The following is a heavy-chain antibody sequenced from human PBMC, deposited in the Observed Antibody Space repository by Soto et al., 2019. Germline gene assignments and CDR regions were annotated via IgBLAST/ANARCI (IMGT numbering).Heavy chain of an antibody. CDR1: GFTFSSYG. V-gene: IGHV3-30*18. J-gene: IGHJ6*03. CDR3: AKDFNPYYYYMDV. CDR2: MSYDGSNK. Sequence: PWGSLRLSCAASGFTFSSYGMHWVRQAPGKGLERVAVMSYDGSNKYYADSVKGRFTISRDNSKNTLYLQMNSLRAEDTAVYYCAKDFNPYYYYMDVWGKGTTVNVSS.